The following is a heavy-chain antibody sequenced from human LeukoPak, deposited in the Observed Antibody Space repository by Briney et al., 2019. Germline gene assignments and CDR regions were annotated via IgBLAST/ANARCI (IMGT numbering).Heavy chain of an antibody. CDR3: ARLWDSSSSLDY. V-gene: IGHV4-59*08. D-gene: IGHD6-6*01. Sequence: SETLSLTCTVSGGSISSYYWTWIRQPPGKGLGLEWIGYIYYSGGTNYNPSLKSRVTISIDTSKNKVSLKLSSVTAADTAVYSCARLWDSSSSLDYWGQGTLVTVSS. CDR1: GGSISSYY. CDR2: IYYSGGT. J-gene: IGHJ4*02.